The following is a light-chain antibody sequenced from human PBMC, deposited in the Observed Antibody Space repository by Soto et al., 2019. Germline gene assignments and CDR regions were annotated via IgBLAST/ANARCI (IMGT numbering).Light chain of an antibody. Sequence: EIVMTQSPATLSVSPGAGATLSCKASQNVYNNLAWYQQRPGQPPRLLIYDASTRATGISARFSGSGYGTEFTLTISSLQSEDFAVDFCQQCRNWPLTFGGGTKVEIK. CDR1: QNVYNN. CDR2: DAS. CDR3: QQCRNWPLT. V-gene: IGKV3-15*01. J-gene: IGKJ4*01.